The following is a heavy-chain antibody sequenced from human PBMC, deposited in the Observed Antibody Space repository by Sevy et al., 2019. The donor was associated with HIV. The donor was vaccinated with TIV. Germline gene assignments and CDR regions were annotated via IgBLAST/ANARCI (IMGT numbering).Heavy chain of an antibody. CDR1: GFTFAKYS. V-gene: IGHV3-23*01. CDR2: FSFGCGRI. CDR3: AREGCTQPHDY. J-gene: IGHJ4*02. Sequence: GGALRLSCAASGFTFAKYSMSWVRQAPGKGLEWVSTFSFGCGRINYADSVKGRFTISRDESKNTLILQMNSLRAEDTATYFCAREGCTQPHDYWGQGPLVTVSS. D-gene: IGHD2-8*01.